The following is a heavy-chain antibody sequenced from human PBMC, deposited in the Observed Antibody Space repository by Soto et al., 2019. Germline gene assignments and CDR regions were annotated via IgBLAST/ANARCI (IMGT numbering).Heavy chain of an antibody. J-gene: IGHJ3*02. CDR2: IKQDGSEK. CDR3: ERSVAVAGLDFEI. Sequence: VGSLRLSCASSVFTFSSYWMSCVRHSPGKGLEWVANIKQDGSEKYYVDSVKGRFTISRDNAKNSLYLQMNSLRAEDTAVYYCERSVAVAGLDFEIRGQGTIVT. D-gene: IGHD6-19*01. V-gene: IGHV3-7*03. CDR1: VFTFSSYW.